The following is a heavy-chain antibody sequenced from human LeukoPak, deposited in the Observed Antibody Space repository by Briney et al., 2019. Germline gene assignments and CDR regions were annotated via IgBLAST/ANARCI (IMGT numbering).Heavy chain of an antibody. D-gene: IGHD6-13*01. CDR3: ARGRTGYSSSLPDY. V-gene: IGHV3-21*01. CDR2: ISSSSSYI. CDR1: GFTFSSYS. Sequence: PGGSLRLSCAASGFTFSSYSMNWVRQAPGKGLEWVSSISSSSSYIYYADSVKGRFTISRDNAKNRMYLQMNSLRAEDTAVYYCARGRTGYSSSLPDYWGQGTLVTVSS. J-gene: IGHJ4*02.